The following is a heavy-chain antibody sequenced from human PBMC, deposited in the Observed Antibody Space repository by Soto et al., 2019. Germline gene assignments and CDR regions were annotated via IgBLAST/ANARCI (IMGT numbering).Heavy chain of an antibody. CDR1: GFTFNSYG. V-gene: IGHV3-30*03. J-gene: IGHJ6*02. D-gene: IGHD1-26*01. CDR2: ISYDSTKT. Sequence: QVQLVESGGGVVQPGRSLRLSCAASGFTFNSYGMHWFRQGPGNGLEWVAFISYDSTKTYYADSVKGRFTISRGNSTSAVYVQMNSLLGEVTAVYYCARTRSACSDSRYYSLDVSGEGTTVALSS. CDR3: ARTRSACSDSRYYSLDV.